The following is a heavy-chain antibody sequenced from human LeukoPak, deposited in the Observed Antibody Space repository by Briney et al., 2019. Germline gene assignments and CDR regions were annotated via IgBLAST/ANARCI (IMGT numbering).Heavy chain of an antibody. J-gene: IGHJ6*02. CDR1: GYTFTSYS. Sequence: ASVKVSCKASGYTFTSYSISWVRQAPGQGLEWMGWISAYNGNTNYAQKLQGRVTMTTDTSTSTAYMELRSLRSDDTAVYYCARPGKSTYCSSTSCYLGFHYYGMDVWGQGTTVTVSS. D-gene: IGHD2-2*01. CDR3: ARPGKSTYCSSTSCYLGFHYYGMDV. V-gene: IGHV1-18*01. CDR2: ISAYNGNT.